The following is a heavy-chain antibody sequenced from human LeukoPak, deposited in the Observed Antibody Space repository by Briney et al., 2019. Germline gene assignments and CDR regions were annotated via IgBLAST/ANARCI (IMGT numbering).Heavy chain of an antibody. V-gene: IGHV3-43*01. D-gene: IGHD1-1*01. Sequence: GGSLRLSCAASGFTFDDYTMHWVRQAPGKGLEWVSLISWDGGSTYYADSVKGRFTISRDNSKNSLYLQMNSLRTEDTALYYCAKGFRYSPNWCFDYWGQGTLVTVSS. CDR2: ISWDGGST. CDR3: AKGFRYSPNWCFDY. CDR1: GFTFDDYT. J-gene: IGHJ4*02.